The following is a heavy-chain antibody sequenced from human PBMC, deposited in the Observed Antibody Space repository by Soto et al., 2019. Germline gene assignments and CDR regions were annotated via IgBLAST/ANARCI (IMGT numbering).Heavy chain of an antibody. J-gene: IGHJ4*02. D-gene: IGHD3-10*01. Sequence: GGSLRLSCAASGFTFDDYGMSWVRQAPGKGLEWVSGINWNGGSTGYADSVKGRFTISRDNAKNSLYLQMNSLRAEDTALYYCARSRGIYYYGSGNYFDYWGQGTLVTVSS. CDR2: INWNGGST. CDR1: GFTFDDYG. V-gene: IGHV3-20*04. CDR3: ARSRGIYYYGSGNYFDY.